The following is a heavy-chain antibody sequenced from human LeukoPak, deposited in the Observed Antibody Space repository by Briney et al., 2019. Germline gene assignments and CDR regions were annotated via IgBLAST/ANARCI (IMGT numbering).Heavy chain of an antibody. CDR2: INPYSGGT. V-gene: IGHV1-2*02. J-gene: IGHJ4*02. D-gene: IGHD6-19*01. CDR1: GYTFSDYY. Sequence: EASVKVSCKASGYTFSDYYMHWVRQAPGQGLEWMGWINPYSGGTNYAEKFQGRVTMTRDTSITTAYMELSSLRSDDTAMYYCATLRRSGWYIGGWGQGTLVTVSS. CDR3: ATLRRSGWYIGG.